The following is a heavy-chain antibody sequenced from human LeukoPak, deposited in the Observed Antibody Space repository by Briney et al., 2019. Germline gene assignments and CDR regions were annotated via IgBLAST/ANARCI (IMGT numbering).Heavy chain of an antibody. D-gene: IGHD3-16*01. CDR2: MNPKSGDT. CDR1: GYKFTNYD. CDR3: ARVRDYGGIGEDY. J-gene: IGHJ4*02. Sequence: ASVKVSCKASGYKFTNYDINCVRQATGQGLEWMGRMNPKSGDTGYSQKLQGRVFITRDTSINTAYMELSSLGSDDTAVYYCARVRDYGGIGEDYWGQGTLVTVSS. V-gene: IGHV1-8*03.